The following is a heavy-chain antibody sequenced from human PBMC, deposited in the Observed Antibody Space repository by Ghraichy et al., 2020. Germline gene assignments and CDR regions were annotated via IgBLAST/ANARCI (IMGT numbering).Heavy chain of an antibody. Sequence: SETLSLTCAVYGGSFSGYYWSWIRQPPGKGLEWIGEINHSGSTNYNPSLKSRVTISVDTSKNQFSLKLSSVTAADTAVYYCARGPRAKLLWFSSILFQHWSQGTLVTVSS. CDR1: GGSFSGYY. CDR3: ARGPRAKLLWFSSILFQH. V-gene: IGHV4-34*01. D-gene: IGHD3-10*01. CDR2: INHSGST. J-gene: IGHJ1*01.